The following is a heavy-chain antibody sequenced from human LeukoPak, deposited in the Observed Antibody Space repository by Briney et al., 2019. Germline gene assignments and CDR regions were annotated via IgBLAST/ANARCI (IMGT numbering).Heavy chain of an antibody. V-gene: IGHV4-39*01. D-gene: IGHD3-16*01. CDR3: ARGGTSVFQH. Sequence: PSETLSLTCTVSGGSISSSSYYWGWIRQPPGKGLEWIGSIYYSGSTYYNPSLKSRVAISVDTSKNQFSLKLSSVTAADTAVYYCARGGTSVFQHWGQGTLVTVSS. CDR1: GGSISSSSYY. J-gene: IGHJ1*01. CDR2: IYYSGST.